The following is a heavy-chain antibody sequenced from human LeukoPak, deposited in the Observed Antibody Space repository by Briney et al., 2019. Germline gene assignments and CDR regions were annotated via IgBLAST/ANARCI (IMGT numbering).Heavy chain of an antibody. D-gene: IGHD3-10*01. CDR1: GGSFSGYY. J-gene: IGHJ4*02. CDR2: INHSGST. Sequence: SETLSLTCAVYGGSFSGYYWSWIRQPPGKGLEWIGEINHSGSTNYNPSLKSRVTISVDTSKNQFSLKLSSVTAADTAVYYCARTYYYGSGIDDYWGQGTLVTVSS. V-gene: IGHV4-34*01. CDR3: ARTYYYGSGIDDY.